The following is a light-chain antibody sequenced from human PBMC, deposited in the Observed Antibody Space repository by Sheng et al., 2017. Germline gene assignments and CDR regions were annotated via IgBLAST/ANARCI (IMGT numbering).Light chain of an antibody. CDR2: GAS. Sequence: EIVLTQSPGTLSLSPGERATLSCRASQSVTSNSLAWYQQKPGQAPRLLIYGASSRVIGIPDRFSGRGSGTDFTLTISRLEPEDFAVFYCQQQASSPFTFGPGTRVDI. V-gene: IGKV3-20*01. CDR1: QSVTSNS. CDR3: QQQASSPFT. J-gene: IGKJ3*01.